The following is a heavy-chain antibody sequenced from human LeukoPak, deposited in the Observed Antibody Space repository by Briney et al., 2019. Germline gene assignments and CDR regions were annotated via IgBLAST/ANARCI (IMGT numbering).Heavy chain of an antibody. J-gene: IGHJ4*02. CDR3: AKDSPGYDLGGY. CDR2: ISSSSSTI. Sequence: PGGSLRLSCAASGFTFSDYYMSWIRQAPGKGLEWVSYISSSSSTIYYADSVKGRFTISRDNSKNTLYLQMNSLRAEDTAVYYCAKDSPGYDLGGYWGQGTLVTVSS. CDR1: GFTFSDYY. D-gene: IGHD3-3*01. V-gene: IGHV3-11*01.